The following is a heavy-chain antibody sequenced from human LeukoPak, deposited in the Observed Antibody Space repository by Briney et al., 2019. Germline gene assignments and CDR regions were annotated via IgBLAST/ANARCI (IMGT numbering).Heavy chain of an antibody. V-gene: IGHV3-23*01. CDR3: AKGSSGTAMVAYYFDY. CDR1: GFTSSSYA. D-gene: IGHD5-18*01. J-gene: IGHJ4*02. Sequence: PGGSLRLSCAASGFTSSSYAMSWVRQAPGKEMEWVSAISGSGGSPYYADSVKGRFTISRDNSKNTLYLQMNSLRAEDTAVYYCAKGSSGTAMVAYYFDYWGQGTLVTVSS. CDR2: ISGSGGSP.